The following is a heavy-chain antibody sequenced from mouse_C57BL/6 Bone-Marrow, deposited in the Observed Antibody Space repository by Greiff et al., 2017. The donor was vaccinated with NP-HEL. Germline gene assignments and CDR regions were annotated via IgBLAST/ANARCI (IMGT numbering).Heavy chain of an antibody. D-gene: IGHD1-1*02. CDR1: GYTFTSYW. CDR3: ARMVPGFAY. J-gene: IGHJ3*01. CDR2: IHPNSGST. Sequence: QVQLQQPGAELVKPGASVKLSCKASGYTFTSYWMHWVKQRPGQGLEWIGMIHPNSGSTNYNEKFKSKATLTVDKSSNTAYMQLSSLTSEDSAVYYCARMVPGFAYWGQGTLVTVSA. V-gene: IGHV1-64*01.